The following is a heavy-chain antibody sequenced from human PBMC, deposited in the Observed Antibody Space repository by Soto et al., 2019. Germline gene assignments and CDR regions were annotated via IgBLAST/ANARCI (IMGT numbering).Heavy chain of an antibody. CDR1: GYSFTSYW. CDR2: IETSDSYT. CDR3: ARVSGDPNYYGMDV. J-gene: IGHJ6*02. D-gene: IGHD2-21*02. V-gene: IGHV5-10-1*01. Sequence: PGESLKISCKGSGYSFTSYWITWVRQMPGKGLERLGKIETSDSYTSYSPSFQGHVTISADKSISTAYLQWSSLKASDTAMYYCARVSGDPNYYGMDVWGQGTTVTVSS.